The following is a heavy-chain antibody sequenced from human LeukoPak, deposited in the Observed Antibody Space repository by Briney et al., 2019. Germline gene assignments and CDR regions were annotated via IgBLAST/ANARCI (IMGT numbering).Heavy chain of an antibody. Sequence: PSETLSLTCSVSGYSISSGYYWGWIRQPPGKGLEWIGSIYHSGITYYNPSLKSRVTISVDTSKNQFPLKLSSVTAADTAVYYCARVLFGELLYYFDYWGQGTLVTVSS. CDR1: GYSISSGYY. V-gene: IGHV4-38-2*02. CDR3: ARVLFGELLYYFDY. D-gene: IGHD3-10*01. CDR2: IYHSGIT. J-gene: IGHJ4*02.